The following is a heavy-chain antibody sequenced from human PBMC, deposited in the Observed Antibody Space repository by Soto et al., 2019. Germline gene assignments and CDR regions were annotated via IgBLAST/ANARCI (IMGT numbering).Heavy chain of an antibody. V-gene: IGHV3-49*03. CDR3: TRDPGYGPYYDYICGSYFRPDDYYYYMDV. CDR1: GFTFGDYA. Sequence: PGGPLRLSCTASGFTFGDYAMSWFSQAPGKGLEWVGFIRSKAYGGTTEYAASVKGRFTISRDDSKSIAYLQMNSLKTEDTAVYYCTRDPGYGPYYDYICGSYFRPDDYYYYMDVWGKGTTVTVSS. J-gene: IGHJ6*03. CDR2: IRSKAYGGTT. D-gene: IGHD3-16*01.